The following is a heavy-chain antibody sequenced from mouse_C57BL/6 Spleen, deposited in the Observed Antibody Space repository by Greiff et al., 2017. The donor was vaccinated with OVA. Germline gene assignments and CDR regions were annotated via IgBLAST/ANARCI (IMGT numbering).Heavy chain of an antibody. V-gene: IGHV1-80*01. CDR1: GYAFSSYW. D-gene: IGHD1-1*01. Sequence: QVHVKQSGAELVKPGASVKISCKASGYAFSSYWMNWVKQRPGKGLEWIGQIYPGDGDTNYNGKFKGKATLTADKSSSTAYMQLSSLTSEDSAVYFCARPRGSSYGYFDVWGTGTTVTVSS. CDR3: ARPRGSSYGYFDV. CDR2: IYPGDGDT. J-gene: IGHJ1*03.